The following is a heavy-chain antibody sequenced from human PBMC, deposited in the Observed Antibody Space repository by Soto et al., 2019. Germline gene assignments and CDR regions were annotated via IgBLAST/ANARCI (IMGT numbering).Heavy chain of an antibody. CDR1: GFSLSTSGVG. J-gene: IGHJ6*02. V-gene: IGHV2-5*02. CDR3: AHYCGGSCSYYCGMDV. Sequence: QITLKESGPALVKPTQTLTLTCTFSGFSLSTSGVGVGWIRQPPGKALEWLALIYWDDDKRYSPSLKSRLTITKDTSKNQVVVNMTNMDPVDAATYYCAHYCGGSCSYYCGMDVWGQGTTVTVSS. CDR2: IYWDDDK. D-gene: IGHD2-15*01.